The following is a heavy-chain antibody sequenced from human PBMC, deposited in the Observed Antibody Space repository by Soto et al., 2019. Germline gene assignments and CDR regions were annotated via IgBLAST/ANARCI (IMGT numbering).Heavy chain of an antibody. Sequence: ASVKVSCKASGYTFTSYAMHWVRQAPGQRLEWMGWINAGNGNTKYSQKFQGRVTITRDTSASTAYMELSSLRSEDTAVYYCARGDFWSGYYMRRAFDSWGQGTMVTVSS. V-gene: IGHV1-3*01. CDR1: GYTFTSYA. CDR3: ARGDFWSGYYMRRAFDS. D-gene: IGHD3-3*01. J-gene: IGHJ3*02. CDR2: INAGNGNT.